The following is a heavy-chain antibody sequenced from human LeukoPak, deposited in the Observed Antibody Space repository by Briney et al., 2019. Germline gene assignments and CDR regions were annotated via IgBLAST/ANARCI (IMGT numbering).Heavy chain of an antibody. CDR3: AREYKNYPWRFDY. CDR2: IYTSGST. CDR1: GDSISSGNYY. V-gene: IGHV4-61*09. J-gene: IGHJ4*02. Sequence: SQTLSLTCTVSGDSISSGNYYWSWLRQPAGKGLEWIGHIYTSGSTNYNPSLKSRVTMSVDTSKNQFSLKLNSVPAADTAVYYCAREYKNYPWRFDYWGQGALFTVSS. D-gene: IGHD5-24*01.